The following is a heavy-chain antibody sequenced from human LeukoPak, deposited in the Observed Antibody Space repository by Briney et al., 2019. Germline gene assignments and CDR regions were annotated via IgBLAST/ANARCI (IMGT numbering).Heavy chain of an antibody. V-gene: IGHV4-59*01. CDR3: ARDFRGPSGSYLNWFDP. CDR1: GGSISSYY. J-gene: IGHJ5*02. Sequence: SETLSLTCTVSGGSISSYYWSWIRQPPGKGLEWIGYIYYSGSTNYNPSLKSRVTISVDTSKNQFSLKLSSVTAADTAVYYCARDFRGPSGSYLNWFDPWGQGTLVTVSS. D-gene: IGHD1-26*01. CDR2: IYYSGST.